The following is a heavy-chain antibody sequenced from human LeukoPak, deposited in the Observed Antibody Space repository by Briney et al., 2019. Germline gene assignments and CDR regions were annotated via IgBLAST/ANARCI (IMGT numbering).Heavy chain of an antibody. D-gene: IGHD3-3*01. CDR2: IYYSGST. Sequence: SETLSLTCTVSGGSISSSSYYWGWIRQPPGKGLEWIVSIYYSGSTYYNPSLKSRVTISVDTSKNQFSLKVSSVTAADTAVYFCARRYYDSWSGYYTHFDYWGQGTLVTVSS. CDR3: ARRYYDSWSGYYTHFDY. J-gene: IGHJ4*02. CDR1: GGSISSSSYY. V-gene: IGHV4-39*07.